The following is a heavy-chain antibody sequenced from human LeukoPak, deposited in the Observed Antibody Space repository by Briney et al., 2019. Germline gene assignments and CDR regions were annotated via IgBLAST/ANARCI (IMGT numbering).Heavy chain of an antibody. CDR2: ISSSGSTI. Sequence: GGSLRLSCVASGFTFTSYEMNWVRQAPGKGLEWVSYISSSGSTIYNTDSVKGRFTISRDNVKNSLYLQMNSLRAEDTAVYYCARDLGCSGGSCYPSFDYWGQGTLVTVSS. CDR3: ARDLGCSGGSCYPSFDY. J-gene: IGHJ4*02. V-gene: IGHV3-48*03. D-gene: IGHD2-15*01. CDR1: GFTFTSYE.